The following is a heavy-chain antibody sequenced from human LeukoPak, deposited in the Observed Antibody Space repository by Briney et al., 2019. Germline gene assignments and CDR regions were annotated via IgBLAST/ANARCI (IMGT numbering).Heavy chain of an antibody. CDR2: ISYDGSNK. D-gene: IGHD3-3*01. CDR1: GFTFSSYA. J-gene: IGHJ6*02. V-gene: IGHV3-30-3*01. CDR3: ARLSVLRFLEWLPTDPYYYYYYGMDV. Sequence: GGSLRLSCAASGFTFSSYAMHWVRQAPGKGLEWVAVISYDGSNKYYADSVKGRFTISRDNSKNTLYLQMNSLRAEDTAVYYCARLSVLRFLEWLPTDPYYYYYYGMDVWGQGTTVTVSS.